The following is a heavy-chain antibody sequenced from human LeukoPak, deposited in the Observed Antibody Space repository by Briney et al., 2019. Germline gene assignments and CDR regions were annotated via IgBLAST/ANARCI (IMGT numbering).Heavy chain of an antibody. CDR2: IIPIFGTA. CDR1: GYTFTSYA. D-gene: IGHD3-22*01. V-gene: IGHV1-69*05. Sequence: SVKVSCKASGYTFTSYAICWVRQAPGQGLEWMGGIIPIFGTANYAQKFQGRVTITTDESTSTAYMELSSLRSEDTAVYYCARGRRLSYDSSGYYPFDYWGQGTLVTISS. CDR3: ARGRRLSYDSSGYYPFDY. J-gene: IGHJ4*02.